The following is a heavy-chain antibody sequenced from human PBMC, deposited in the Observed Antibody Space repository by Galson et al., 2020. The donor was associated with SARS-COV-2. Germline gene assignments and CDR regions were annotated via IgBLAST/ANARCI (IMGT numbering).Heavy chain of an antibody. Sequence: GESLKISCAASGFTFSSYAMHWVRQAPGKGLEWVAVISYDGSNKYYADSVKGRFTISRDNSKNTLYLQMNSLRAEDTAVYYCARAARGNYYYGMDVWGQGTTVTVSS. CDR1: GFTFSSYA. V-gene: IGHV3-30*04. CDR3: ARAARGNYYYGMDV. J-gene: IGHJ6*02. CDR2: ISYDGSNK.